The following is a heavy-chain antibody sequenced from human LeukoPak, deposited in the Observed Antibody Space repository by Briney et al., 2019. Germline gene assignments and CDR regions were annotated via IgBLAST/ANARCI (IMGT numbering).Heavy chain of an antibody. D-gene: IGHD3-10*01. CDR2: ISPSGGST. Sequence: ASVKVSCKAFGYTFTSNYMHWVRQAPGQGPEWMGVISPSGGSTTYAQKFQGRVTLTRDMSTSTDYLELGSLRSDDTAVYYCARVPNHLFGYFDYWGQGTLVTVSS. V-gene: IGHV1-46*01. CDR3: ARVPNHLFGYFDY. CDR1: GYTFTSNY. J-gene: IGHJ4*02.